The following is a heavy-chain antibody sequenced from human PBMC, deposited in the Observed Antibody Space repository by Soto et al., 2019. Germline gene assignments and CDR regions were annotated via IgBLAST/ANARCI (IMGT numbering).Heavy chain of an antibody. CDR2: IIPIFGTA. D-gene: IGHD6-13*01. Sequence: QVQLVQSGAEVKKPGSSVKVSCKASGGTFSSYAISWVRQAPGQGLEWMGGIIPIFGTANCAQKFQGRVTITADESTSTAYMELSSLRSEDTAVYYCARGAVAARNYYYYYGMDVWGQGTTVTVSS. J-gene: IGHJ6*02. V-gene: IGHV1-69*01. CDR1: GGTFSSYA. CDR3: ARGAVAARNYYYYYGMDV.